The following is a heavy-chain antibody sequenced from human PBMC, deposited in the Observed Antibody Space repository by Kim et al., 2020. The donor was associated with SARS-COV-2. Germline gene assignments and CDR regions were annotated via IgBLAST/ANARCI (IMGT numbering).Heavy chain of an antibody. D-gene: IGHD3-10*01. J-gene: IGHJ4*02. CDR2: ISHSGNS. CDR3: ARSYFGEVFPSY. V-gene: IGHV4-34*01. CDR1: GGSFNGYS. Sequence: SETLSLTCGGSGGSFNGYSWTWIRQSPGKGLEWIGEISHSGNSHYNPSLKNRVTLSLDTSENQVSLKLHSVAAADTAVYFCARSYFGEVFPSYWGQGTLVTVAS.